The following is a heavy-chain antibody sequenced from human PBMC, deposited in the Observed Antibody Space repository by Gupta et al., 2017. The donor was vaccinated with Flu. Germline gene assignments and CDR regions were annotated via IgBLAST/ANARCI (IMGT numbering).Heavy chain of an antibody. CDR3: ARHFRTASGYFGAFDV. CDR1: GNTFSSYW. D-gene: IGHD3-22*01. Sequence: EVQLVQSGAEVKNPGESLQLSCKGSGNTFSSYWIGWGRQMPGKGLEWMGIIHPDDSDSRYSPSFQGQVTISADKSVNSAYLQWSSLKASDTAIYYCARHFRTASGYFGAFDVWGQGTMVIVSS. CDR2: IHPDDSDS. J-gene: IGHJ3*01. V-gene: IGHV5-51*01.